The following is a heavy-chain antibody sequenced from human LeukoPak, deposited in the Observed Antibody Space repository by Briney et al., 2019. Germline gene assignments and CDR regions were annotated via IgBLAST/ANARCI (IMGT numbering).Heavy chain of an antibody. CDR1: GFTLSSYA. D-gene: IGHD6-19*01. CDR3: ARDSASSGWRTDAFDI. V-gene: IGHV3-64*04. J-gene: IGHJ3*02. CDR2: ISSNGVTT. Sequence: GGSLRHSCAASGFTLSSYALNWVRQAPGKGLEYVSAISSNGVTTYYADSVKGRFTISRDNAKNSLYLQMNSLRAEDTAVYYCARDSASSGWRTDAFDIWGQGTMVTVSS.